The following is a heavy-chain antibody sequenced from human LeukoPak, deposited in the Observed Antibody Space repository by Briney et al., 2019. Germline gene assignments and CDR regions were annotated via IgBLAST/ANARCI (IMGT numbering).Heavy chain of an antibody. V-gene: IGHV3-33*01. CDR2: IWYDGSNK. J-gene: IGHJ4*02. D-gene: IGHD6-19*01. CDR3: ARAPLSSGWLCDY. Sequence: GGSLRLSCAASGFTFSSYGMHWVRQAPGKGLEWVAVIWYDGSNKYYADSVKGRFTISRDNSKNTLYLQMNSLRAEDTAVYYCARAPLSSGWLCDYWGQGTLVTVSS. CDR1: GFTFSSYG.